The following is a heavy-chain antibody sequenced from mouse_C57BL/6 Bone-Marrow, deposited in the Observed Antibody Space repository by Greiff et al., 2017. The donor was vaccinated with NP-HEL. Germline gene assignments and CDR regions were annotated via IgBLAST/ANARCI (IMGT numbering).Heavy chain of an antibody. Sequence: VQGVESGAELARPGASVKLSCKASGYTFTSYGISWVKQRTGQGLEWIGEIYPRSGNTYYNEKFKGKATLTADKSSSTAYMELRSLTSEDSAVYFCARWGLRRDWYFDVWGTGTTVTVSS. J-gene: IGHJ1*03. CDR1: GYTFTSYG. CDR3: ARWGLRRDWYFDV. V-gene: IGHV1-81*01. CDR2: IYPRSGNT. D-gene: IGHD2-4*01.